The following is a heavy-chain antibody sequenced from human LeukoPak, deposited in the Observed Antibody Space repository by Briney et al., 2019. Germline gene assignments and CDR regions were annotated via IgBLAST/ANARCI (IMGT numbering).Heavy chain of an antibody. CDR2: ISWNSGSM. V-gene: IGHV3-9*03. J-gene: IGHJ4*02. Sequence: GRSLRLSCAASGFTFDDHAMHWVRQAPGKGLEWVSGISWNSGSMGYADSVKGRFTISRDNAKNSLYLQMNSLRAEDVAFYYCAKGARGSSSWYFDYWGQGTLVAVSS. CDR1: GFTFDDHA. D-gene: IGHD6-6*01. CDR3: AKGARGSSSWYFDY.